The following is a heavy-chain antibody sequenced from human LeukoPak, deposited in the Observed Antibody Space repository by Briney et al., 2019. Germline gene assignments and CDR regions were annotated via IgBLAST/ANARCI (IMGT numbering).Heavy chain of an antibody. J-gene: IGHJ4*02. CDR1: GFTVSSNH. CDR3: VYYDSSGYYYGRLRY. V-gene: IGHV3-53*01. D-gene: IGHD3-22*01. Sequence: GGSLRLSCAASGFTVSSNHMSWVRQAPGKGLEWVSLIYTGGSTYYADSVKGRFTISRDNSRDTLFLHMSSLRAEDTAIYFCVYYDSSGYYYGRLRYWGQGTPVTVSS. CDR2: IYTGGST.